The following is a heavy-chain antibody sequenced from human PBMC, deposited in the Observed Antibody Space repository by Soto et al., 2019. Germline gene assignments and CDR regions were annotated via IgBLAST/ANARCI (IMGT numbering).Heavy chain of an antibody. CDR2: INPSGGST. V-gene: IGHV1-46*01. J-gene: IGHJ6*02. Sequence: QVQLVQSGAEVKKPGASVKVSCKASGYTFTSYYMHWVRQAPGQGLEWMGIINPSGGSTSYAQKFQCRVTMTRDTSTSTVYMELSSLRSEDTAVYYCARDVYSSSRQNYYYGMDVWGQGTTVTVSS. D-gene: IGHD6-13*01. CDR1: GYTFTSYY. CDR3: ARDVYSSSRQNYYYGMDV.